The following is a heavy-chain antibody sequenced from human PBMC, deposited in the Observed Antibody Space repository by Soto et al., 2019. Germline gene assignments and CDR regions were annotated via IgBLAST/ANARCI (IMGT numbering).Heavy chain of an antibody. D-gene: IGHD2-15*01. J-gene: IGHJ6*02. CDR2: ISSSGSTI. Sequence: PGGSLRLSCAASGFTFSSYEMNWVRQAPGKGLEWVSYISSSGSTIYYADSVKGRFTISRDNAKNSLYLQMNSLRAEDTAVYYCARLGYCSGGSCFQWGYYYYGMDVWGQGTTVTVSS. CDR3: ARLGYCSGGSCFQWGYYYYGMDV. CDR1: GFTFSSYE. V-gene: IGHV3-48*03.